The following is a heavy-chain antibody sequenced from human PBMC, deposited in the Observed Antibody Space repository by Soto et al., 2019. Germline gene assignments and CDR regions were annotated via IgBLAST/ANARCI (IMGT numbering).Heavy chain of an antibody. D-gene: IGHD3-22*01. Sequence: EVQLVETGGGLIQPGGSLRLSCAASGFTVSSNYMRWVRQAPGKGLEWVSVIYSGGSTYYADSVKGRFTISRDNSKNTLYLQMNSLRAEDTAVYYCARANYYDSSGYYFSGPYYYYYGMDVWGQGTTVTVSS. CDR2: IYSGGST. V-gene: IGHV3-53*02. CDR1: GFTVSSNY. J-gene: IGHJ6*02. CDR3: ARANYYDSSGYYFSGPYYYYYGMDV.